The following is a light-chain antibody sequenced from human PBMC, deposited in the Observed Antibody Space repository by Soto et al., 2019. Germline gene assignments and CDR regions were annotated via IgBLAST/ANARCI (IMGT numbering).Light chain of an antibody. V-gene: IGKV1-5*01. CDR2: DAS. CDR1: QSISRG. J-gene: IGKJ1*01. Sequence: DIQMTQSPSTLSSSVGDRVTITCRASQSISRGLAWYQQKPGKAPNLLIYDASTLESGVPSRFSGSGSGTEFTLTISCLHPDDFATYYCQHHSSVWAFGQGTKVDIK. CDR3: QHHSSVWA.